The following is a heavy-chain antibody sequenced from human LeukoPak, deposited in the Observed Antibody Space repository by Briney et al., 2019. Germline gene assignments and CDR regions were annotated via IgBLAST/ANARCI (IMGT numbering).Heavy chain of an antibody. V-gene: IGHV4-34*01. CDR1: GGSFSGYY. CDR3: ARMMRSSWYRLGAFDI. D-gene: IGHD6-13*01. Sequence: SETLSLTCAVYGGSFSGYYWSWIRQPPGKGLEWIGEINHSGSTNYNPSLKSRVTISVDTSKNQFSLKLSSVTAADTAVYYCARMMRSSWYRLGAFDIWGQGTMVTVSS. CDR2: INHSGST. J-gene: IGHJ3*02.